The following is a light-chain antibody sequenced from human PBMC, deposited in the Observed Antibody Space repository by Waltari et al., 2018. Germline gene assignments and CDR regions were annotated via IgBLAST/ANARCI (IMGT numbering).Light chain of an antibody. CDR1: QSISSY. CDR3: QQSYSTLPLT. Sequence: DIQMTQSPSSLSASVGDRVTITCRAGQSISSYLNWYQQKPGKAPKLLIYAASSLQSAVPSRFSGSGSGTDFTLTISSLQPEDFATYYCQQSYSTLPLTFGGGTKVEIK. V-gene: IGKV1-39*01. CDR2: AAS. J-gene: IGKJ4*01.